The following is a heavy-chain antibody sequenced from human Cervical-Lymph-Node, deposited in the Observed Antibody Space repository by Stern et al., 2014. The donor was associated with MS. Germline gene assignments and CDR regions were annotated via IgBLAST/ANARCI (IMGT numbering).Heavy chain of an antibody. J-gene: IGHJ5*02. CDR1: GFSLSTSGVG. D-gene: IGHD6-6*01. CDR3: AHRGVEYSSSINWFDP. CDR2: IYWDDDK. Sequence: QITLKESGPTLVKPTQTLTLTCTFSGFSLSTSGVGVGWIRQPPGKALEWLALIYWDDDKRYSPSLKSRLTITKDTSKNQVVLTMTNMDPVDTATYYCAHRGVEYSSSINWFDPWGQGTLVIVSS. V-gene: IGHV2-5*02.